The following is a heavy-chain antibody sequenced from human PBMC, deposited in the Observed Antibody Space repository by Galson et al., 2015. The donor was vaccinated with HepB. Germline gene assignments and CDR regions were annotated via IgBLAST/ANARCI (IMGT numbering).Heavy chain of an antibody. D-gene: IGHD5-18*01. CDR1: GYTFTGYY. CDR2: INPNSGGT. V-gene: IGHV1-2*02. Sequence: SVKVSCKASGYTFTGYYMHWVRQAPGQGLEWMGWINPNSGGTNYAQKFQGRVTMTRDTSISTAYMELSRLRSDDTAVYYCARDREDTAMATDYWGQGTLVTVSS. CDR3: ARDREDTAMATDY. J-gene: IGHJ4*02.